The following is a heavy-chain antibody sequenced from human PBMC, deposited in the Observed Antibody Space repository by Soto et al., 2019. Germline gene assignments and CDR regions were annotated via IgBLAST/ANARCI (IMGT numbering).Heavy chain of an antibody. D-gene: IGHD6-19*01. CDR2: ISYDGTDK. Sequence: HVHLVESGGGVVQPGRSLTISCVGSGFAFSTYGMHWVRQAPAKGLEWVALISYDGTDKYYADSVKGRFSSSRDNSKQTLSLQMDSLRPEDTAVYYCAKDFGAWSDSWGQGTLVNVSS. V-gene: IGHV3-30*18. J-gene: IGHJ5*02. CDR3: AKDFGAWSDS. CDR1: GFAFSTYG.